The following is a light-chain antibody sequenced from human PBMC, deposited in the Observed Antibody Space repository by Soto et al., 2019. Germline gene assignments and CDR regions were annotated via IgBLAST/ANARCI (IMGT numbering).Light chain of an antibody. CDR3: QQYNNRPQT. CDR1: QSVSSN. Sequence: EIVMTQSPATLSVSPGESANLSCRASQSVSSNLAWYQQKPGQAPRLLIYGASTRATGIPARFSGSGSGTESTLTISSLQSEDFAVYYCQQYNNRPQTFGQGTKGEIK. V-gene: IGKV3-15*01. CDR2: GAS. J-gene: IGKJ1*01.